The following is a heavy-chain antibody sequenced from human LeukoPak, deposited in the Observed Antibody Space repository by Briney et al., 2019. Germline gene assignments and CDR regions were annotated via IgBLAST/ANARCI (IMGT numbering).Heavy chain of an antibody. Sequence: SETLSLTYTVSGGSISSYYWSWIRQPAGKGLEWIGRIYTSGSTNYNPSLKSRVTMSVDTSKNQFSLKLSSVTAADTAVYYCARDLSPAARGKYSSSWYPSSAFDYWGQGTLVTVSS. J-gene: IGHJ4*02. CDR3: ARDLSPAARGKYSSSWYPSSAFDY. D-gene: IGHD6-13*01. V-gene: IGHV4-4*07. CDR2: IYTSGST. CDR1: GGSISSYY.